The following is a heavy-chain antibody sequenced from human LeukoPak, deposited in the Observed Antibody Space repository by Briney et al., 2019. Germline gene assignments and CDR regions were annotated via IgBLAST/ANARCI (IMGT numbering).Heavy chain of an antibody. V-gene: IGHV1-18*01. D-gene: IGHD2-2*03. J-gene: IGHJ4*02. Sequence: ASVKVSCKASGYTFTSYGISWVRQAPGQGLEWMGWISAYNGNTNYAQKFQGRVTITADKSTSTAYMELSSLRSEDTAVYYCARVGYCSSTSCSKALDYWGQGTLVTVSS. CDR2: ISAYNGNT. CDR3: ARVGYCSSTSCSKALDY. CDR1: GYTFTSYG.